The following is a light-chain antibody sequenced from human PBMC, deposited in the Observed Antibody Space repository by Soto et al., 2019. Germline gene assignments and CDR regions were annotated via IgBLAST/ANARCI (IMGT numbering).Light chain of an antibody. CDR2: DAS. J-gene: IGKJ1*01. Sequence: DIQMTPSPSTLSASVLYIVNITFRSSQSISSWLAWYQQKPGKAPKLLIYDASSLESGVPSRFSGSGSGTEFTLTISSLQPDDFATYYCKQYNSYSKFGQGTKVDIK. V-gene: IGKV1-5*01. CDR1: QSISSW. CDR3: KQYNSYSK.